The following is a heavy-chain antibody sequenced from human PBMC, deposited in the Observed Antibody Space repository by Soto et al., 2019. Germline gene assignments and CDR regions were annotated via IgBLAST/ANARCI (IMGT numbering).Heavy chain of an antibody. J-gene: IGHJ4*02. CDR1: GGNISSNY. V-gene: IGHV4-59*01. Sequence: SETLSVTCTVSGGNISSNYWTWIRKPPGKGLEWIGYVYNSGSTNYNPSLKSRVTISEDTSKSQFSLKVNSMTAADAAVYYCARYRREAVAGYTLDNWGQGILVTVSS. CDR3: ARYRREAVAGYTLDN. CDR2: VYNSGST. D-gene: IGHD6-13*01.